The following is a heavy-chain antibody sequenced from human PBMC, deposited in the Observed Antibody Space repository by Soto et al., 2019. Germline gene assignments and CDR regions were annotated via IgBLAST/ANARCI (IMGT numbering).Heavy chain of an antibody. CDR3: ARDRTAAIPPYSYYGMDV. J-gene: IGHJ6*02. CDR1: GFTFSSYS. V-gene: IGHV3-21*01. CDR2: ISSSSSYI. Sequence: EVQLVESGGGLVKPGGSLRLSCAASGFTFSSYSMNWVRQAPRKGLDWVSSISSSSSYIYYADSVKGRFTISRDNAKNSLYLQMNSLRAEDTAVYYCARDRTAAIPPYSYYGMDVWGQGTTVTVSS. D-gene: IGHD2-2*02.